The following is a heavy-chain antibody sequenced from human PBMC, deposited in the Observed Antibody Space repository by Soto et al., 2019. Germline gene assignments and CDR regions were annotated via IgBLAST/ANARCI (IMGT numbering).Heavy chain of an antibody. D-gene: IGHD3-10*01. CDR1: GFTFGDYA. CDR2: IRSKAYGGTT. Sequence: GSLRLSCTASGFTFGDYAMSWFRQAPGKGLEWVGFIRSKAYGGTTEYAASVKGRFTISRDDSKSIAYLQMNSLKTEDTAVYYCTSPSYYGSGTTGGVWGQGTTVTVSS. J-gene: IGHJ6*02. V-gene: IGHV3-49*03. CDR3: TSPSYYGSGTTGGV.